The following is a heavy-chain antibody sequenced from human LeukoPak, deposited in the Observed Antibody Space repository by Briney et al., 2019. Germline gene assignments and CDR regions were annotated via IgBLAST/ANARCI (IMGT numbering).Heavy chain of an antibody. Sequence: PAGSLRLSCAASGFTFSSYAMSWVRQAPGKGLEWVSAISGSGGSTYYADSVKGRFTISRDNSKNTLYLQMNSLRAEDTAVYYCAKGDYDFWSGYLVYWGQGTLVTVSS. CDR2: ISGSGGST. J-gene: IGHJ4*02. CDR1: GFTFSSYA. CDR3: AKGDYDFWSGYLVY. D-gene: IGHD3-3*01. V-gene: IGHV3-23*01.